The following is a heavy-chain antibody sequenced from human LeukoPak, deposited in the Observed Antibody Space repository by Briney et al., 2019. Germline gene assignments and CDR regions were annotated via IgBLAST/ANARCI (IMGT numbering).Heavy chain of an antibody. CDR2: IKSKTDGGIK. CDR3: ATGRSGYFDS. J-gene: IGHJ4*02. CDR1: GLTLSNAW. Sequence: GGSLGLSCEAPGLTLSNAWMTWFRKAPGKGLEWVARIKSKTDGGIKDYAAPVKGTFTISRDDSENTVYLQMNSLKIEDTAVYYCATGRSGYFDSWGQGTLVFVSS. V-gene: IGHV3-15*01.